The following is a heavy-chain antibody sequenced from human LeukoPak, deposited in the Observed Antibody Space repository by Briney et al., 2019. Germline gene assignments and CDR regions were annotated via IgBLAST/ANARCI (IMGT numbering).Heavy chain of an antibody. CDR3: ARRDIVATTLDY. V-gene: IGHV4-39*01. CDR1: GGSISSSSYY. D-gene: IGHD5-12*01. J-gene: IGHJ4*02. Sequence: PSETLSLTCTVSGGSISSSSYYWGWIRQPPGKGLEWIGGIYYSGSTYYNPSLKSRVTISVDTSKNQFSLKLSSVTAADTAVYYCARRDIVATTLDYWGQGTLVTVSS. CDR2: IYYSGST.